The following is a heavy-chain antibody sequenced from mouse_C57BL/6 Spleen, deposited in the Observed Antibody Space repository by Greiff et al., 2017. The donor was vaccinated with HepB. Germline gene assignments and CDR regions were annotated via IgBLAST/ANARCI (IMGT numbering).Heavy chain of an antibody. D-gene: IGHD2-4*01. CDR2: INPSTGGT. CDR3: ASFYYEYGVGGLEFAY. Sequence: VQLQQSGPELVKPGASVKISCKASGYSFTGYYMNWVKQSPEKSLEWIGEINPSTGGTTYNQKFKAKATLTVDKSSSTAYMQLKSLTSEDSAVYYCASFYYEYGVGGLEFAYWGQGTLVTVSA. V-gene: IGHV1-42*01. J-gene: IGHJ3*01. CDR1: GYSFTGYY.